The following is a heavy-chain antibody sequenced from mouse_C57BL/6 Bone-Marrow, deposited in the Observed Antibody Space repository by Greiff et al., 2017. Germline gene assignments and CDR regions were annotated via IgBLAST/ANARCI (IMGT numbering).Heavy chain of an antibody. V-gene: IGHV1-80*01. CDR1: GYTFTSYW. Sequence: QVQLQQSGAELVRPGASVKMSCKASGYTFTSYWMHWVKQRPGKGLEWIGKICPADGDTKYNEKFKGKATMTADKASSTAYLQLSGLTSDDSAVYISARGSFEGWGTVATV. CDR3: ARGSFEG. J-gene: IGHJ1*03. CDR2: ICPADGDT.